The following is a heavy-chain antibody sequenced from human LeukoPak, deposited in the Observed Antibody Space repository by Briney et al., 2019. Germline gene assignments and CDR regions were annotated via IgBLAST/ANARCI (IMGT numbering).Heavy chain of an antibody. V-gene: IGHV3-9*01. CDR2: ISWNSGNI. Sequence: PGGSLRLSCAASGFTFSSYAMIWVRQAPGEGLEWVSGISWNSGNIGYADSVKGRFTISRDNAKNSLYLQMNSLRAEDTALYYCTKDTGHYYGSGSYFDYWGQGTLVTVSS. CDR1: GFTFSSYA. D-gene: IGHD3-10*01. CDR3: TKDTGHYYGSGSYFDY. J-gene: IGHJ4*02.